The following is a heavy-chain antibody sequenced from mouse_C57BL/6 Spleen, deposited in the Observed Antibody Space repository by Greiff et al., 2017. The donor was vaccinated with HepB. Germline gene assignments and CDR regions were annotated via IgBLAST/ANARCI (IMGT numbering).Heavy chain of an antibody. Sequence: QVQLKQPGAELVKPGASVKMSCKASGYTFTSYWITWVKQRPGQGLEWIGDIYPGSGSTNYNEKFKSKATLTVDTSSSTAYMQLSSLTSEDSAVYYCARDDGYYPYAMDYWGQGTSDTVSS. V-gene: IGHV1-55*01. CDR3: ARDDGYYPYAMDY. CDR2: IYPGSGST. CDR1: GYTFTSYW. D-gene: IGHD2-3*01. J-gene: IGHJ4*01.